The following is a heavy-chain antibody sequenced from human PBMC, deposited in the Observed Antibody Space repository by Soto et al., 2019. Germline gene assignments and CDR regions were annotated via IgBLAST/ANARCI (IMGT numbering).Heavy chain of an antibody. V-gene: IGHV1-69*01. J-gene: IGHJ6*02. CDR2: IISIFGTT. CDR3: ATPLAYAMRGWDGLDV. CDR1: GGTFSSYV. Sequence: QVQLVQSGAEVKKPGSSVKVSCKASGGTFSSYVIGWVRQAPGQGLEWMGGIISIFGTTHYAQRFQGRVTITADESPSTAYMELSSLRSEDTAVYYCATPLAYAMRGWDGLDVWGQGPTVTVSS. D-gene: IGHD2-8*01.